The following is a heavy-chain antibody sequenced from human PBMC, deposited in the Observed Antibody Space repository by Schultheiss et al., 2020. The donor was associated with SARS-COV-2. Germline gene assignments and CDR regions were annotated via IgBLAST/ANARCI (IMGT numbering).Heavy chain of an antibody. D-gene: IGHD2-2*01. J-gene: IGHJ6*02. V-gene: IGHV3-23*01. CDR1: GFTFSSYA. CDR3: ARDSRGYGMDV. CDR2: ISGSGGST. Sequence: GESLKISCAASGFTFSSYAMSWVRQAPGKGLEWVSAISGSGGSTYYADSVKGRFTISRDNSKNTLYLQMNSLRAEDTAVYYCARDSRGYGMDVWGQGTTVTVSS.